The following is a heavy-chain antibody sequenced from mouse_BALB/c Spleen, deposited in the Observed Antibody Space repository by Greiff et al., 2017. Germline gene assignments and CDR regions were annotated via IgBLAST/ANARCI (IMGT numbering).Heavy chain of an antibody. CDR2: ISSGSSTI. Sequence: DVMLVESGGGLVQPGGSRKLSCAASGFTFSSFGMHWVRQAPEKGLEWVAYISSGSSTIYYADTVKGRFTISRDNPKNTLFLQMTRLRSEDTAMYYCARDITTATAMDYWGQGTSVTVSS. CDR1: GFTFSSFG. D-gene: IGHD1-2*01. J-gene: IGHJ4*01. CDR3: ARDITTATAMDY. V-gene: IGHV5-17*02.